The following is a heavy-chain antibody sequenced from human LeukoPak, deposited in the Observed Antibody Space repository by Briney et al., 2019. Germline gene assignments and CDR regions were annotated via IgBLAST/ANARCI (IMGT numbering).Heavy chain of an antibody. CDR2: VYYSGST. CDR3: ARGASYSSSWVYFDY. D-gene: IGHD6-13*01. V-gene: IGHV4-59*12. CDR1: GGSISSYY. J-gene: IGHJ4*02. Sequence: SETLSLTCTVSGGSISSYYWSWIRQPPGKGLDWIGYVYYSGSTNYNPSLKSRVTISVDKSKNQFSLKLSSVTAADTAVYYCARGASYSSSWVYFDYWGQGTLVTVSS.